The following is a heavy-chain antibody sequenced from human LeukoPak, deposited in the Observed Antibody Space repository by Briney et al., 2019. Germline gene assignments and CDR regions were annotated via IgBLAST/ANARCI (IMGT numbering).Heavy chain of an antibody. D-gene: IGHD3-22*01. Sequence: GGSLRLSCAASGFTFSSYSMKWVRQAPGKGLEWVSSISSSSSYIYYADSVKGRFTISRDNAKNSLYLQMNSLRAEDTAVYFCARDPKTYYYDSSGRSRGVFDYWGQGTLVTVSS. J-gene: IGHJ4*02. CDR1: GFTFSSYS. CDR2: ISSSSSYI. CDR3: ARDPKTYYYDSSGRSRGVFDY. V-gene: IGHV3-21*01.